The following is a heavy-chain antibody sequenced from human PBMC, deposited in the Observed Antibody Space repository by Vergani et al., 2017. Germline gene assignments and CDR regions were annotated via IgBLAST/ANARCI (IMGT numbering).Heavy chain of an antibody. D-gene: IGHD4/OR15-4a*01. J-gene: IGHJ6*03. V-gene: IGHV1-8*02. CDR1: GYSFSSYA. CDR3: ARSTDYPDDYVSSDYFKRTLDV. CDR2: MNPNSGTT. Sequence: QVQLVQSGAEVKKPGASEKVSCRASGYSFSSYAISWVRQATGQGLEWMGWMNPNSGTTGYAQKFQGRVTMTRNTAINTAYMGLSRLSFEEAAVYYCARSTDYPDDYVSSDYFKRTLDVWGKGTTVTVS.